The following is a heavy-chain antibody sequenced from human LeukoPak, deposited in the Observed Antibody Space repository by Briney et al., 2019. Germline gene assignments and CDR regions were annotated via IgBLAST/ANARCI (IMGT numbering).Heavy chain of an antibody. CDR2: IRYDGSNK. V-gene: IGHV3-30*02. J-gene: IGHJ4*02. CDR1: GFTFSSYG. D-gene: IGHD6-19*01. CDR3: AKERYSSGWPRPFGY. Sequence: GGSLRLSCAASGFTFSSYGMHWVRQAPGKGLEWVAFIRYDGSNKYYADSVKGRFTISRDNSKNTLYLQMNSLRAEDTAVYYCAKERYSSGWPRPFGYWGQGTLVTVSS.